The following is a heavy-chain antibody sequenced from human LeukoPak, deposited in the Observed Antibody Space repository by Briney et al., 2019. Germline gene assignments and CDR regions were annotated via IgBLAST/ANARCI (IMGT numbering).Heavy chain of an antibody. J-gene: IGHJ5*02. CDR2: MYYHGYT. Sequence: SETLSLTCTVSGGSSGAIRSYYWTWVRQPPGKGLEWIGHMYYHGYTHYNPSLKSRVTISTDTSKSQFSLNLSSVTDADTAVYYCARAAAGLGNWFDPWGQGTLVTVSS. V-gene: IGHV4-59*01. CDR3: ARAAAGLGNWFDP. D-gene: IGHD6-13*01. CDR1: GGSSGAIRSYY.